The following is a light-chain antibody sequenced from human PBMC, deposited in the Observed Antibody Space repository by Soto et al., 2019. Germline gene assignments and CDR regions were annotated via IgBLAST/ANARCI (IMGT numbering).Light chain of an antibody. Sequence: EIVLTQSPATLSLSPGERATLSCRASQRISSSLAWYQEKLGQAPRLLIYDASSRATDFPGRFSGSGSGTDFTLTIGSLEPEDFAVYYCQQRSEWPRTFGQGTKVEIK. CDR1: QRISSS. V-gene: IGKV3-11*01. CDR2: DAS. CDR3: QQRSEWPRT. J-gene: IGKJ1*01.